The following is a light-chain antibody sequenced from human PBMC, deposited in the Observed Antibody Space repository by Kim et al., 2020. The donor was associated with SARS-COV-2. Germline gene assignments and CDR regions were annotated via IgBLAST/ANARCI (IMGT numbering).Light chain of an antibody. CDR3: QQTYNIPRT. CDR2: AAS. V-gene: IGKV1-39*01. J-gene: IGKJ1*01. CDR1: QNIRNY. Sequence: ASVGDRVTITCRASQNIRNYFNWYQQKPGKAPNLLIYAASSLQSGVPLRFSGSGSGTDFTLAISSLQAEDFGSYYCQQTYNIPRTFGQGTKVDIK.